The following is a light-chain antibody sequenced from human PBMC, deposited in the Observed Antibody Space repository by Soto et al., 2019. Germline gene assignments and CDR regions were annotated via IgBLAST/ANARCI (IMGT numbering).Light chain of an antibody. J-gene: IGLJ2*01. Sequence: QTVVTQPPSASGTPGQRVTISCSGSSSNVGSNTVDWYQLLPGTAPKLLIYHNNQRPSGVPDRLSGSKSGTSASLAISGLQSEDEADYYCAVWDDTLKAVVFGGGTQLTVL. V-gene: IGLV1-44*01. CDR1: SSNVGSNT. CDR3: AVWDDTLKAVV. CDR2: HNN.